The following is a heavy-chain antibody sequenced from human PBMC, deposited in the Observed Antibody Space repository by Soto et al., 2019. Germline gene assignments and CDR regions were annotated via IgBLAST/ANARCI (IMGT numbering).Heavy chain of an antibody. J-gene: IGHJ5*02. D-gene: IGHD3-10*02. V-gene: IGHV3-21*01. CDR1: GFIFSSYS. Sequence: EVQLVESGGGLVKPGGSLRLSCAASGFIFSSYSMNWVRQAPGKGLEWVSSISSSSSYIYYADSVKGRFTISRDNAKNSLFLQMNSLRAEDTAVYYCARDPHVLNWFDPWGQGTLVTVSS. CDR3: ARDPHVLNWFDP. CDR2: ISSSSSYI.